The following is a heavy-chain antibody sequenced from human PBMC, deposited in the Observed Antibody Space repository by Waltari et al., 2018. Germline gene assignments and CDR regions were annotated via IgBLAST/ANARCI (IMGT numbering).Heavy chain of an antibody. CDR1: GYSISSGYY. Sequence: QVQLQESGPGLVKPSETLSLTCAVSGYSISSGYYWGWIRQPLGKGLEWIGNIYHSGSTHYNPSLKSRVTISVDTSKNQFSLKLSSVTAADTAVYYCARRAAITAAGPTYYMDVWGKGTTVTVSS. D-gene: IGHD6-13*01. J-gene: IGHJ6*03. CDR3: ARRAAITAAGPTYYMDV. CDR2: IYHSGST. V-gene: IGHV4-38-2*01.